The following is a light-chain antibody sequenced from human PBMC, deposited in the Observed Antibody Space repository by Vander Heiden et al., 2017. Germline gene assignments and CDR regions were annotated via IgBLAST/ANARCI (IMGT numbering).Light chain of an antibody. Sequence: EIVLTQSPATLSLSPGERATLSCRATHSISNYLAWYQQKPGQAPRLLIFDASNRATGIPARFSGSGYGTDFTLTISSLEPEDFAVYYCQQRANWPPYTFGQGTKLEIK. CDR2: DAS. CDR3: QQRANWPPYT. CDR1: HSISNY. V-gene: IGKV3-11*01. J-gene: IGKJ2*01.